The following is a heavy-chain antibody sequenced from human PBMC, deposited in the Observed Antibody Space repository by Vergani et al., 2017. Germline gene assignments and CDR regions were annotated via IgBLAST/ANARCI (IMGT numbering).Heavy chain of an antibody. CDR3: ARYPCDFESCYINYYYGMDV. CDR2: ISSSSSYI. J-gene: IGHJ6*02. CDR1: GFTFSSYS. V-gene: IGHV3-21*01. Sequence: EVQLVESGGGLVKPGGSLRLSGAASGFTFSSYSMNWVRQAPGKGLEWVSSISSSSSYIYYADSVKGRFTISRDNAKNSLYLQMNRLRAEDTAVYYCARYPCDFESCYINYYYGMDVWGQGTTVTVSS. D-gene: IGHD2-15*01.